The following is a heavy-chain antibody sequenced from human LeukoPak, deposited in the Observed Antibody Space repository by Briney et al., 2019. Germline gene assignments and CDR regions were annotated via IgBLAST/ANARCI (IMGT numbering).Heavy chain of an antibody. CDR1: GGSISSSY. D-gene: IGHD4-23*01. CDR3: ARQAGGTSGPFDY. V-gene: IGHV4-59*08. Sequence: SETLSLTCTVSGGSISSSYCSWIRQPPGKGLEWIGYIYHSESTNYNPSLKSRVTISVDASKNQFSLKLSSVTAADTAVYYCARQAGGTSGPFDYWGQGTLVTVSS. J-gene: IGHJ4*02. CDR2: IYHSEST.